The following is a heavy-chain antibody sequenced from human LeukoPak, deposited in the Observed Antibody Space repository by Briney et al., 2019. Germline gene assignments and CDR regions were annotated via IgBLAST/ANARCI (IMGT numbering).Heavy chain of an antibody. J-gene: IGHJ4*02. D-gene: IGHD6-25*01. CDR3: ARVPEQRHWNFDY. CDR1: GFTFSSYS. CDR2: ISSSSSYI. Sequence: GGSLSLSCAASGFTFSSYSMNWVRQAPGKGLEWVSSISSSSSYIYYADSVKGRFTISRDNAKNSLYLQMNSPRAEDTAVYYCARVPEQRHWNFDYWGQGTLVTVSS. V-gene: IGHV3-21*01.